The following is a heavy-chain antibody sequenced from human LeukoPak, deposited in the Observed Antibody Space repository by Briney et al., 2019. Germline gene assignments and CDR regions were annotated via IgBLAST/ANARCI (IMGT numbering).Heavy chain of an antibody. V-gene: IGHV4-4*08. Sequence: AETLSLTCTVSDGSISIYYWSWIRQPSGKGLEWIGYVYSSGNTNYSPSFKGRAIISADTSKNQFSLKLTSVTAADTAVYYCVRDRELTYWGQGILVTVSS. CDR2: VYSSGNT. J-gene: IGHJ4*02. CDR1: DGSISIYY. CDR3: VRDRELTY. D-gene: IGHD3-10*01.